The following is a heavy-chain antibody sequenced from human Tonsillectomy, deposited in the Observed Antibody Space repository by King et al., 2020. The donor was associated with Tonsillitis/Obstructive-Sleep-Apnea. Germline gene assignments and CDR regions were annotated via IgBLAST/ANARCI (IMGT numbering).Heavy chain of an antibody. CDR2: IVVGRGNT. J-gene: IGHJ4*02. CDR1: GFTFSSSA. V-gene: IGHV1-58*01. D-gene: IGHD6-19*01. CDR3: AAPSGWHYYFDY. Sequence: QLVQSGPEVKKPGTSVKVSCKASGFTFSSSAVEWVLQARGQRLEWMGWIVVGRGNTKYDPKFQERVNITRDTSTSTAYMERSSLRSEDTAVYYCAAPSGWHYYFDYWGQGTLVTVSS.